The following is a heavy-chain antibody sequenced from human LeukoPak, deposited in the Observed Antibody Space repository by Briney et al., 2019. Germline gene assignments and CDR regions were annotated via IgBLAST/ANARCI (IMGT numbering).Heavy chain of an antibody. V-gene: IGHV3-20*04. D-gene: IGHD5-12*01. CDR3: ARTPNSGYADY. CDR2: INWHGSST. CDR1: GFIFDDYG. Sequence: GGSLRLSCVASGFIFDDYGMGWVRQLPGKGLEWVSGINWHGSSTDYADSVKGRFIISRDNSKNTLYLQMNSLRAEDTAVYYCARTPNSGYADYWGQGTLVTVSS. J-gene: IGHJ4*02.